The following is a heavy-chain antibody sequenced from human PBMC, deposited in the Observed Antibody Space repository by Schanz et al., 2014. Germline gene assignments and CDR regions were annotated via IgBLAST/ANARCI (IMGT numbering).Heavy chain of an antibody. Sequence: QVQLVQSGAEVKKPGASVKVSCKASGGTFSTYTISWVRQAPGQGLEWMGRIIPILGIANYAQKFQGRVTITADKSTFTAYMDVSSLRSEDTAVHYCARAFGGYDPAGALDYWGQGTLVTVSS. J-gene: IGHJ4*02. D-gene: IGHD5-12*01. CDR3: ARAFGGYDPAGALDY. CDR2: IIPILGIA. CDR1: GGTFSTYT. V-gene: IGHV1-69*04.